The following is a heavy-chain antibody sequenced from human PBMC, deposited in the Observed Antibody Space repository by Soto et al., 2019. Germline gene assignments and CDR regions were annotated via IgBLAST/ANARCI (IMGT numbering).Heavy chain of an antibody. CDR2: IIPIFGTA. CDR3: ARHGLLWFGETRYYGMDV. Sequence: SVKVSCKASGGTFSSYAISWVRQAPGQGLEWMGGIIPIFGTANYAQKFQGRVTITADESTSTAYMELSSLRSKDTAVYYCARHGLLWFGETRYYGMDVWGQGTTVTVSS. V-gene: IGHV1-69*13. D-gene: IGHD3-10*01. J-gene: IGHJ6*02. CDR1: GGTFSSYA.